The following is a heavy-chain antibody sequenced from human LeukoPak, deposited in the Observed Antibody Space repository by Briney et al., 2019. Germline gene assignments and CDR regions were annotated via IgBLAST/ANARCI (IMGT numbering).Heavy chain of an antibody. CDR1: GYSINFGHL. CDR3: ARESSTVAHSMIRDWLDP. J-gene: IGHJ5*02. V-gene: IGHV4-38-2*02. Sequence: SETLSLTCDVSGYSINFGHLWGWIRQPPGKGLEWIASINHSGRTYYTPSLKSRVTISVDTLKNQFSLKVTSVTAEDTAMYFCARESSTVAHSMIRDWLDPRGQGTLVTVSS. D-gene: IGHD6-19*01. CDR2: INHSGRT.